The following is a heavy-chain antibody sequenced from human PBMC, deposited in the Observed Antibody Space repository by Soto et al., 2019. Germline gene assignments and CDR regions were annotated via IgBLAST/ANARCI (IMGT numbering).Heavy chain of an antibody. CDR1: GFTFTSYA. V-gene: IGHV3-23*01. CDR3: AKAGFSSSWSPTYFDY. D-gene: IGHD6-13*01. CDR2: ISGTGYNT. J-gene: IGHJ4*02. Sequence: PGGSLRLSCAASGFTFTSYAMNWVRLAPGKGLEWVSAISGTGYNTYYADSVKGRFTISRDNTKNTLYLQMNSLRAEDTAVYYCAKAGFSSSWSPTYFDYWDQCTLVTVS.